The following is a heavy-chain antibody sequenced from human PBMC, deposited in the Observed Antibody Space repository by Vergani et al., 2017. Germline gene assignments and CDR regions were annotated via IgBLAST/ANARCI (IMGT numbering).Heavy chain of an antibody. V-gene: IGHV4-61*02. CDR1: GGSINTGAYY. J-gene: IGHJ6*02. D-gene: IGHD3-10*01. CDR2: VYTSGMT. Sequence: QVQLQESGPRLVRPSQTLSLTCTVSGGSINTGAYYWSWIRQPAGKGLEWIGRVYTSGMTNYNPSLKSRVTILVDRSKSQLSLRLTSVTAVDTAVYFCARXLSYYYGSGSDDYNPYYYEGMDVLGPGTTVTVSS. CDR3: ARXLSYYYGSGSDDYNPYYYEGMDV.